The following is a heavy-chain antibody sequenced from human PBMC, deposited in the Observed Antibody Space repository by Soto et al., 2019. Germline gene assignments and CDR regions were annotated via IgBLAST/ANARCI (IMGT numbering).Heavy chain of an antibody. Sequence: QVQLQQSGPGLVKPSQTLSVTCVISGDSVSSNSAAWNWITQSPSRGLGWLGRTNYRSKWYSDYAASVESRITVNPDTSKTHFSPQLNSVTPEDTAVYYCARGEQYSGRIFDYWGQGTLVTVSS. CDR2: TNYRSKWYS. V-gene: IGHV6-1*01. CDR3: ARGEQYSGRIFDY. CDR1: GDSVSSNSAA. D-gene: IGHD1-26*01. J-gene: IGHJ4*02.